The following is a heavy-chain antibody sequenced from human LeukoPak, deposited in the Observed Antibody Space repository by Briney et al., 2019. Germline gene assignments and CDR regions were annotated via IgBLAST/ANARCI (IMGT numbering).Heavy chain of an antibody. Sequence: PGGSLRLSCAASGFTFSNHAMSWVRQAPGKGLEWVSNIRATSGTTFYADSVKGRFTISRDIAKNSLYLQMNSLRAEDTAVYYCASTYSSTVSDAFDIWGQGTMVTVSS. D-gene: IGHD6-13*01. V-gene: IGHV3-23*01. J-gene: IGHJ3*02. CDR2: IRATSGTT. CDR1: GFTFSNHA. CDR3: ASTYSSTVSDAFDI.